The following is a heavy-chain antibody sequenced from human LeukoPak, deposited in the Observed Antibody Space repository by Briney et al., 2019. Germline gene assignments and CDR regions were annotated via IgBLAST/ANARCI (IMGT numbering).Heavy chain of an antibody. CDR1: GGSISSGSYY. V-gene: IGHV4-61*02. J-gene: IGHJ3*02. CDR3: ARDQWELLRLSAFDI. Sequence: SETLSLTCTVSGGSISSGSYYWRWLRQPAGRGLEWIGCIYTSGSTNYNPSLKSRVTISVDTSKNQFSLKLSSVTAADTAVYYCARDQWELLRLSAFDIWGQGTMVTVSS. D-gene: IGHD1-26*01. CDR2: IYTSGST.